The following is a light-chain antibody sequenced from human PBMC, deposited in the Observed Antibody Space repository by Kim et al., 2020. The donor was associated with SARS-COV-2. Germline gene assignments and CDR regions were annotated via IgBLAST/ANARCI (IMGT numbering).Light chain of an antibody. CDR2: LNSGGSH. CDR1: SGHRTYA. Sequence: ASVKLTCTLSSGHRTYAIACHQQQPEKGPRYLMKLNSGGSHNKGDGIPHRFSGTSSGAERYLTISSLQSEDEANYYCQTWGPGIRVFGGGTKLTVL. CDR3: QTWGPGIRV. V-gene: IGLV4-69*01. J-gene: IGLJ2*01.